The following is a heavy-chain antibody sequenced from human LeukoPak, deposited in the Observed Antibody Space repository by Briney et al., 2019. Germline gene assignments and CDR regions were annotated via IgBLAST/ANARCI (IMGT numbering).Heavy chain of an antibody. CDR3: ARRPTSIAVADYYFDY. Sequence: GESLRLSCAASGFTFSSYSMNWVRQAPGKGLEWVSYISSSSSTIYYADSVKGRFTISRDNAKNSLYLQMNSLRAEDTAVYYCARRPTSIAVADYYFDYWGQGTLVTVSS. V-gene: IGHV3-48*01. CDR1: GFTFSSYS. J-gene: IGHJ4*02. D-gene: IGHD6-19*01. CDR2: ISSSSSTI.